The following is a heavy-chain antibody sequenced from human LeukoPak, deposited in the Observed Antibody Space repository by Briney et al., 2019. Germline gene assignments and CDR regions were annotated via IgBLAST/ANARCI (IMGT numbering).Heavy chain of an antibody. CDR1: GFTFSNYD. J-gene: IGHJ4*02. CDR2: ISYDGTNK. CDR3: AKDDRGNEAPFDY. V-gene: IGHV3-30*18. Sequence: GRSLRLSCAASGFTFSNYDMHWVRQAPGKGLEWVAVISYDGTNKYYADSVKGRFTISRDNSKNTLHLQMNSLRAEDTAVYYCAKDDRGNEAPFDYWGQGTLVPVSS.